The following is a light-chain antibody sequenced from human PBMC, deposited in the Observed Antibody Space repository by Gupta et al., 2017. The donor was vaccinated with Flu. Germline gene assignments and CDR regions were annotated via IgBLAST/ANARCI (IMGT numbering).Light chain of an antibody. J-gene: IGKJ3*01. Sequence: LSLSPGERATLSCRASQSVSSSYLAWYQQKPGQAPRLLIYGASSRATGIPDRFSGSGSGTDFTLTISRLEPEDFAVYYRQQYGSSPPWITFGPGTKVDIK. CDR2: GAS. CDR1: QSVSSSY. V-gene: IGKV3-20*01. CDR3: QQYGSSPPWIT.